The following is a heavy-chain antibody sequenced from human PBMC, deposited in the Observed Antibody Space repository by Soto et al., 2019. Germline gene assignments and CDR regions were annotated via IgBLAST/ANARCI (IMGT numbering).Heavy chain of an antibody. Sequence: QVRLKESGTGLVKPSQTLSLTCTVSGDSIGSGDNYWSWIRQPPGKALEWIGYIHSSGGTVHHPSLRGRIMLSVDTSKNQLFLRMTSVSAADTGVYFCARDRRIRPYYYGVDVWGQGTTVIVSS. CDR3: ARDRRIRPYYYGVDV. CDR2: IHSSGGT. V-gene: IGHV4-30-4*01. CDR1: GDSIGSGDNY. J-gene: IGHJ6*01. D-gene: IGHD3-10*01.